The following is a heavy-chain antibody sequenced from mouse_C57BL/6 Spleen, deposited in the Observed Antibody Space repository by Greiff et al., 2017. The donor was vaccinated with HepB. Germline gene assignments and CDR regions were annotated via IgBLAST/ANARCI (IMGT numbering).Heavy chain of an antibody. CDR1: GFTFSDYG. CDR3: ARPPPIYYGYDWFAY. V-gene: IGHV5-17*01. J-gene: IGHJ3*01. Sequence: DVMLVESGGGLVKPGGSLKLSCAASGFTFSDYGMHWVRQAPEKGLEWVAYISSGSSTIYYADTVKGRFTISRDTAKNNLFLQMTSLRSEDTAMYYCARPPPIYYGYDWFAYWGQGTLVTVSA. D-gene: IGHD2-2*01. CDR2: ISSGSSTI.